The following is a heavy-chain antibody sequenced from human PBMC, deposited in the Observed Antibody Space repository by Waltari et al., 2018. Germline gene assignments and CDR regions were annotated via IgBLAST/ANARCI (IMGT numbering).Heavy chain of an antibody. V-gene: IGHV1-8*01. Sequence: QMQLVQSGAEVKKPGASVKVSCKASGYTFTSYDRNWVRQAPGQGLEWMGWMNPSSGNTGYAQRFQGRVTMTRDTSISTAYMELSSLRSEDTAVYFCAMGNGAVIRDAFDVWGQGTMVTVSS. CDR2: MNPSSGNT. CDR3: AMGNGAVIRDAFDV. CDR1: GYTFTSYD. J-gene: IGHJ3*01. D-gene: IGHD2-21*01.